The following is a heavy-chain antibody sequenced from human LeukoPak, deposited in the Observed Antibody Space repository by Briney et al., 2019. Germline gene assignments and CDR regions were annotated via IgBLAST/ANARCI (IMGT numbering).Heavy chain of an antibody. CDR2: INTNTGNP. D-gene: IGHD6-19*01. V-gene: IGHV7-4-1*02. CDR1: GYTFTSYA. CDR3: ARDLFLMSRRSPPPQSSSSGLRY. J-gene: IGHJ4*02. Sequence: ASVKVSCKASGYTFTSYAMNWVRQAPGQGLEWMGWINTNTGNPTYAQGFTGRFVFSLDTSVSTAYLQISSLRAEDTAVYYCARDLFLMSRRSPPPQSSSSGLRYWGQGTLVTVSS.